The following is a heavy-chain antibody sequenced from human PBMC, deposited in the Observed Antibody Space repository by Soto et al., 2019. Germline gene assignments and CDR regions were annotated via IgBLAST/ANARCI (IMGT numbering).Heavy chain of an antibody. CDR2: IIPSFGTA. Sequence: QVQLVQSGAEVKKPGSSVKVSCKASGGTFSSYAISWVRQAPGQGLEWMGGIIPSFGTANYAQKFQGRITSSADESTSTAYMELSSLRSEETAGYYLARAGDSSGYSEYFQHWGQGTLVTVSS. V-gene: IGHV1-69*01. CDR1: GGTFSSYA. J-gene: IGHJ1*01. CDR3: ARAGDSSGYSEYFQH. D-gene: IGHD3-22*01.